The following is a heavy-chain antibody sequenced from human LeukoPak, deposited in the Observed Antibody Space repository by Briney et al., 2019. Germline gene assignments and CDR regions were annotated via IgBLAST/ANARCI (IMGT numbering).Heavy chain of an antibody. J-gene: IGHJ4*02. V-gene: IGHV3-15*01. CDR2: IKSKTDGGTT. CDR3: TTELLWFGETRSP. D-gene: IGHD3-10*01. CDR1: GFTFRNAW. Sequence: GGPLRLSCAASGFTFRNAWMRWVRQAPGKGLEWVGRIKSKTDGGTTDYAAPVKGRFTISRDDSKNTLYLQMNSLKTEDTAVYYCTTELLWFGETRSPWGQGTLVTVSS.